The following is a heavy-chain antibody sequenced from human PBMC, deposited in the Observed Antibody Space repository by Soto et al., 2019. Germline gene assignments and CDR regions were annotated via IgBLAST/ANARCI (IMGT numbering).Heavy chain of an antibody. CDR1: DYTFTSYG. D-gene: IGHD3-3*01. CDR2: IIPILGIA. V-gene: IGHV1-69*04. J-gene: IGHJ5*02. Sequence: GASVKVSCKASDYTFTSYGISWVRQAPGQGLEWMGRIIPILGIANYAQKFQGRVTITADKSTSTAYMELSSLRSEDTAVYYCASDTIFGVAPYWFDPWGQGTLVTVSS. CDR3: ASDTIFGVAPYWFDP.